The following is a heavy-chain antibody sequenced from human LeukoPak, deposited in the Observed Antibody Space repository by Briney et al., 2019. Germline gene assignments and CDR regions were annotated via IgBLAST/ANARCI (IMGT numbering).Heavy chain of an antibody. D-gene: IGHD2-2*01. CDR2: ISYDGSNK. CDR3: ARGQYCSGTSCYGYYYYYNMDV. CDR1: GFTFSSYA. V-gene: IGHV3-30-3*01. J-gene: IGHJ6*02. Sequence: GGSLRLSCAASGFTFSSYAMHWVRQAPGKGLEWVAVISYDGSNKYYGDSVKGRFTISRDNSKNTLYLLMNSLRVDDTALYYCARGQYCSGTSCYGYYYYYNMDVWGQGTSVTVSS.